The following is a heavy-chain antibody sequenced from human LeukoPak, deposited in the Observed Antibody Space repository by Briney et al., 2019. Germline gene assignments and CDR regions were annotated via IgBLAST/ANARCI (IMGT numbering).Heavy chain of an antibody. V-gene: IGHV1-58*02. Sequence: SVKVSCKASGFTFTSSAMQWVRQARGQRLEWIGWIVVGSGNTNYAQKFQERVTITRDMSTSTAYMELSSLRSEDTAVYYCAAVGYSSSSGDDYWGRGTLVTVSS. D-gene: IGHD6-6*01. J-gene: IGHJ4*02. CDR1: GFTFTSSA. CDR3: AAVGYSSSSGDDY. CDR2: IVVGSGNT.